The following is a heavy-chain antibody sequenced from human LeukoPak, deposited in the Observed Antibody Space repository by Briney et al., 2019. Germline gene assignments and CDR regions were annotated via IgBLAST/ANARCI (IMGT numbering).Heavy chain of an antibody. J-gene: IGHJ3*01. D-gene: IGHD6-6*01. Sequence: SETLSLTCTVSGGSISSYYWSWIRQPPGKGLEWIGYIYYSGTTNYNPSLKSRVTISVDTSKNQFSLKLSSVTAADTAVYYCAREYSSSSGRRAFDVWGQGTMVTFSS. CDR2: IYYSGTT. V-gene: IGHV4-59*08. CDR1: GGSISSYY. CDR3: AREYSSSSGRRAFDV.